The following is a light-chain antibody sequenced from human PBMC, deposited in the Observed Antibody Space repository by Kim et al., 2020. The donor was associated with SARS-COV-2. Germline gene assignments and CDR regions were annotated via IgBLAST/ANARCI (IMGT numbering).Light chain of an antibody. Sequence: SPGKRALLSCSASLSVGSSLAWYQHQPGQSPRLLMYVASTRATGIPARFSGSGSGTEFTLTISSLQSEDFAVYYCQQYNNWPPWTFGQGTKVEIK. J-gene: IGKJ1*01. CDR3: QQYNNWPPWT. V-gene: IGKV3-15*01. CDR2: VAS. CDR1: LSVGSS.